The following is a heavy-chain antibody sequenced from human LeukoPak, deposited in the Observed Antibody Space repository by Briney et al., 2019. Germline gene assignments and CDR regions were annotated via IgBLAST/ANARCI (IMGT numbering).Heavy chain of an antibody. V-gene: IGHV4-39*07. CDR3: AGGLPELWWFDP. CDR2: TYYSGST. CDR1: GFTFSSYT. Sequence: PGGSLRLSCAASGFTFSSYTMNWVRQPPGKGLEWIGSTYYSGSTYYNPSLKSRVTISVDTSKNQFSLKLSSVTAADTAVYYCAGGLPELWWFDPWGQGTLVTVSS. D-gene: IGHD2-2*01. J-gene: IGHJ5*02.